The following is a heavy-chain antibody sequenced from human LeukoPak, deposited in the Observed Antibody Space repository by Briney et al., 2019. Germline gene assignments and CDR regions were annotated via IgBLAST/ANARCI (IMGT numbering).Heavy chain of an antibody. CDR2: INHSGST. V-gene: IGHV4-34*01. Sequence: PSETLSLTCAVYGGSFSGYYWSWIRQPPGKGLEWIGEINHSGSTNYNPSLKSRVTISVDTSKNQFSLKLSPVTAADTAVYYCASDYLKGETMVRGRSFDYWGQGTLVTVSS. D-gene: IGHD3-10*01. J-gene: IGHJ4*02. CDR1: GGSFSGYY. CDR3: ASDYLKGETMVRGRSFDY.